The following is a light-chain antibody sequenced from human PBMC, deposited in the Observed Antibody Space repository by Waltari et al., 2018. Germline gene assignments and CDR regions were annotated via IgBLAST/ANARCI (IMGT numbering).Light chain of an antibody. CDR1: DSDVGAYDF. CDR2: EVS. Sequence: QSALTQPASVSGSPGQSIHISCSGPDSDVGAYDFVSCYQQHPGKAPPLIIYEVSNRPSGISNRFSASKSGNTASLTISGLQAEDEADYYCSSYTTSSAPGVFGTGTRVTVL. J-gene: IGLJ1*01. CDR3: SSYTTSSAPGV. V-gene: IGLV2-14*01.